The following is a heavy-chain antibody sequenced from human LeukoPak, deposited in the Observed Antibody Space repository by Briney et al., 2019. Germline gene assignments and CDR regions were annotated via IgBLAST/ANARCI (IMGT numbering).Heavy chain of an antibody. D-gene: IGHD3-22*01. V-gene: IGHV1-69*01. Sequence: SVKVSCKASGGTFSSYAISWVRQAPGQGLEWMGGIIPIFGTANYAQKFQGRVTIAADESTSTAYMELSSLRSEDTAVYYCARARPDTYYYDSSGYYYAFDIWGQGTMVTVSS. CDR3: ARARPDTYYYDSSGYYYAFDI. CDR1: GGTFSSYA. CDR2: IIPIFGTA. J-gene: IGHJ3*02.